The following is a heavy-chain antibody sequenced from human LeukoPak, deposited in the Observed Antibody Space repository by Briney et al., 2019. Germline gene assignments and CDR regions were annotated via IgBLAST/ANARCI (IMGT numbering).Heavy chain of an antibody. J-gene: IGHJ4*02. CDR3: ARDQGYTYGHSFDY. Sequence: GGSLRLSCAAAGFTFSSYGMHWVRQAPGKGLEWVTLTLYDGRNKYYADSVKGRFTISRDNSKNTLYLQMNSLRAEDTAVYSCARDQGYTYGHSFDYWGQGTLVTVSS. CDR2: TLYDGRNK. V-gene: IGHV3-33*05. CDR1: GFTFSSYG. D-gene: IGHD5-18*01.